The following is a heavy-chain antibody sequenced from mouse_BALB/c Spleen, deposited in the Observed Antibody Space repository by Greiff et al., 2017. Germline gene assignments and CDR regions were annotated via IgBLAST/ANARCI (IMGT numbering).Heavy chain of an antibody. J-gene: IGHJ4*01. D-gene: IGHD3-3*01. CDR3: ASVARDYAMDY. CDR2: ISYSGST. CDR1: GYSITSDYA. Sequence: EVKLQELGPGLVKPSQSLSLTCTVTGYSITSDYAWNWIRQFPGNKLEWMGYISYSGSTSYNPSLKSRISITRDTSKNQFFLQLNSVTTEDTATYYCASVARDYAMDYWGQGTSVTVSS. V-gene: IGHV3-2*02.